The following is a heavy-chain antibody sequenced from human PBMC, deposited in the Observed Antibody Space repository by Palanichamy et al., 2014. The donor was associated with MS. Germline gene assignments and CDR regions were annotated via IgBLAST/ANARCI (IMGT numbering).Heavy chain of an antibody. V-gene: IGHV3-30*01. J-gene: IGHJ6*02. Sequence: QVQVVESGGGVVQPGESLRLSCGASGFTFSTSAMHWVRQAPGKGLEWVAVISHDGRDKYYADSVRGRFTISRDNSESTVSLLLNSLRVEDTAVYFCARVRQRILSVGVPWGYGMDVWGQGTTVTVS. CDR3: ARVRQRILSVGVPWGYGMDV. D-gene: IGHD2-8*01. CDR2: ISHDGRDK. CDR1: GFTFSTSA.